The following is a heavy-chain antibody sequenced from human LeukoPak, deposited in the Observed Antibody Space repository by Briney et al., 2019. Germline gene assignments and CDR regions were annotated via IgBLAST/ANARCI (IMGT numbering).Heavy chain of an antibody. CDR3: ARDRRAEGWFDP. Sequence: SETLSLTCTVSGGSISSYYWSWIRQPPGKGLEWIGYIYYTGTTNYNPSLKSRVTISVDTSKNQFSLKLSSVTAADTAVHYCARDRRAEGWFDPWGQGTLVTVSS. J-gene: IGHJ5*02. CDR1: GGSISSYY. CDR2: IYYTGTT. V-gene: IGHV4-59*01.